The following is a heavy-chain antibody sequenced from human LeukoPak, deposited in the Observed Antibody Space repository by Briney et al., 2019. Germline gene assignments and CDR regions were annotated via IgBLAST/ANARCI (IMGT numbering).Heavy chain of an antibody. J-gene: IGHJ4*02. CDR3: AKDLSLGLRYFDWNHDGLDY. D-gene: IGHD3-9*01. V-gene: IGHV3-23*01. Sequence: GGSLRLSCAASGFTFSSYAMSWVRQAPEKGLEWVSAISGSGGSTYCADSVKGRFTISRDNSKNTLYLQMNSLRAEDTAVYYCAKDLSLGLRYFDWNHDGLDYWGQGTLVTVSS. CDR1: GFTFSSYA. CDR2: ISGSGGST.